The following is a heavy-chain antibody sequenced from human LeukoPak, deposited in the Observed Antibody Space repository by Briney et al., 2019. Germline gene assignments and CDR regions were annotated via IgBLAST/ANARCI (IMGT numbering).Heavy chain of an antibody. CDR1: GDSVSSTSVA. CDR3: ARASRVSNSLPFDC. V-gene: IGHV6-1*01. J-gene: IGHJ4*02. Sequence: SQTLSLTCAISGDSVSSTSVAWSSVRQSPSRGLEWLGRTYYRSKWYSDYADSVKSRITINSDTSKNQFSLHLDSVTPEDTAVYYCARASRVSNSLPFDCWGQGTRVTVSS. D-gene: IGHD4-11*01. CDR2: TYYRSKWYS.